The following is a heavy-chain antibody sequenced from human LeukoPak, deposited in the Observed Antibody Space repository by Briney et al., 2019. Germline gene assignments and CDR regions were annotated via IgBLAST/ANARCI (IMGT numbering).Heavy chain of an antibody. V-gene: IGHV4-34*01. J-gene: IGHJ5*02. Sequence: SETLSLTCAVYGGSFSGYYWSWIRQPPGKGLEWIGEINHSGSTNYNPSLKSRVTISVDTSKNQFSLKLSSVTAADTAVYYCARGSAYYYDISGNWFDPWGQGTLVTVSS. CDR2: INHSGST. D-gene: IGHD3-22*01. CDR3: ARGSAYYYDISGNWFDP. CDR1: GGSFSGYY.